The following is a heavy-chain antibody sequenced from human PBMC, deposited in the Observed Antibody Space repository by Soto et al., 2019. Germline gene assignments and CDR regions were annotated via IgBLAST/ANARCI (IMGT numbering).Heavy chain of an antibody. J-gene: IGHJ3*02. CDR3: ARTRGHYDILTGPPDI. CDR1: GFTFSSYA. D-gene: IGHD3-9*01. V-gene: IGHV3-23*01. CDR2: ISGSGGNT. Sequence: EVQLLESGGGLVQPGGSLRLSCAASGFTFSSYAMSWVRQAPGRGLEWVSAISGSGGNTYYADSVKGRFTISRDNSKNTLYLQMNSLGAEDTAVYYCARTRGHYDILTGPPDIWGQGTMVTVSS.